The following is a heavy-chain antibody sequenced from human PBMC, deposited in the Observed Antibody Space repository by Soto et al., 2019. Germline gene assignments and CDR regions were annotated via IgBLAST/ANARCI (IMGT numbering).Heavy chain of an antibody. CDR2: IYWLGTT. V-gene: IGHV4-31*03. CDR1: GGSISSDGYY. D-gene: IGHD5-18*01. Sequence: SETLSLTCTVSGGSISSDGYYWSWIRQHPGKGLEWIGYIYWLGTTYYNPSLKSRVAISVDTSKNQFSLRLTSVTAADTAVYFCARSYGHGHPAHYYYYGMDVWGQGTTVTVSS. J-gene: IGHJ6*02. CDR3: ARSYGHGHPAHYYYYGMDV.